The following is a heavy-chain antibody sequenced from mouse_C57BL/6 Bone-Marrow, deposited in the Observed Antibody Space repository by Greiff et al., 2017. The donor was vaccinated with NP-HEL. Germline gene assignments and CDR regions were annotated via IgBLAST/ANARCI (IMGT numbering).Heavy chain of an antibody. D-gene: IGHD2-1*01. CDR2: IDPEDGET. CDR1: GFNIKDYY. V-gene: IGHV14-2*01. J-gene: IGHJ4*01. Sequence: VQLQQSGAELVKPGASVKLSCTASGFNIKDYYMHWVKQRTEQGLEWIGRIDPEDGETKYAPQFQGKATITADTSSNTASLQLSSLTSEDTAVYYCAEGGNLYAMDYWGQGTSVTVSS. CDR3: AEGGNLYAMDY.